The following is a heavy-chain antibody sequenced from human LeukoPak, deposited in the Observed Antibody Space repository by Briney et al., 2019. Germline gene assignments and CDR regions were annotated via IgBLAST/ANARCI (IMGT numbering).Heavy chain of an antibody. D-gene: IGHD5-12*01. CDR2: ISYDGNNK. CDR3: ARDFLYSGYVRGVFDP. CDR1: GFTFSSYA. V-gene: IGHV3-30*04. J-gene: IGHJ5*02. Sequence: GGSLRLSCAASGFTFSSYAMHWVRQAPGKGLEWVAVISYDGNNKDYTDSVKGRFTISRDSSKNTLYLQMTSLRAEDTAVYYCARDFLYSGYVRGVFDPWGQGTLVTVSS.